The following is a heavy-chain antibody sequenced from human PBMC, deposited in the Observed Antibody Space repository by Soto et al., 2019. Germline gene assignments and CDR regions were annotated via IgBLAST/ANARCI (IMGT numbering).Heavy chain of an antibody. CDR2: IGATGSTT. CDR1: VFTFSSYA. V-gene: IGHV3-23*01. J-gene: IGHJ4*02. Sequence: EVQLLESGGGLVQPGGSLRLYCAASVFTFSSYAMNWVRQAPGKGLEWVSAIGATGSTTYYADSVKGRFTISRDNSKNTLYLQVKSLRAEDTAVYYCSKSGSGSYFGGYYFDYWGQGTLVAVSS. CDR3: SKSGSGSYFGGYYFDY. D-gene: IGHD3-10*01.